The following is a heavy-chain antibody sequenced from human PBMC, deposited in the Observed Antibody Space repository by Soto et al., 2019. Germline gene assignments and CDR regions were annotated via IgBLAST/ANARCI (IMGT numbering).Heavy chain of an antibody. CDR1: GFTLSDHY. Sequence: QVQLVESGGGLVQPGGSLRLSCVASGFTLSDHYMTWIRQAPGKGLEWLSYVSTSSSYTNYADSVKGRFTISRDNAMNSLYLQMNSLRAEDTAVYYCARLRLTGYFDYWGQGTLVTVSS. J-gene: IGHJ4*02. V-gene: IGHV3-11*05. CDR3: ARLRLTGYFDY. CDR2: VSTSSSYT.